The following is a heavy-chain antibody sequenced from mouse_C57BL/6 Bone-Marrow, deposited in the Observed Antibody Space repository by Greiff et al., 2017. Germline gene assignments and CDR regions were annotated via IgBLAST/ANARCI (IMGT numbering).Heavy chain of an antibody. CDR2: ISSGGSYT. Sequence: EVKLVESGGDLVKPGGSLKLSCAASGFTFSSYGMSWVRQTPDKRLEWVATISSGGSYTYYPDSVKGRFTISRDNAKNTPYLQMSSLKSEDTAMYYSARPVSTTEGATGFGGWGPGPTVTV. CDR3: ARPVSTTEGATGFGG. V-gene: IGHV5-6*01. D-gene: IGHD1-1*01. J-gene: IGHJ2*01. CDR1: GFTFSSYG.